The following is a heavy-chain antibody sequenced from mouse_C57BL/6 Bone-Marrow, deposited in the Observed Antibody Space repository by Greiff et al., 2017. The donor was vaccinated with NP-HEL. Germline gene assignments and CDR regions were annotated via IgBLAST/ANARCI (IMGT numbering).Heavy chain of an antibody. CDR2: IDPSDSYT. Sequence: VQLQQPGDELVRPGTSVKLSCKASGYTFTSYWMHWVKQRPGQGLEWIGEIDPSDSYTNYNQKFKGKATLTVDTSSSTAYMQLSSLTSEDSAVYYCAPGLLDAMDYWGQGTSVTVSS. CDR3: APGLLDAMDY. CDR1: GYTFTSYW. V-gene: IGHV1-59*01. J-gene: IGHJ4*01. D-gene: IGHD2-10*01.